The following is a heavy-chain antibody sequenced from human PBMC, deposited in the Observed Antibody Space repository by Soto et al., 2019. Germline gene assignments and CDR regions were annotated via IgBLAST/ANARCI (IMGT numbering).Heavy chain of an antibody. CDR1: GGSISSGGYY. D-gene: IGHD3-10*01. J-gene: IGHJ4*02. Sequence: QVQLQESGPGLVKPSQTLSLTCTVSGGSISSGGYYWSWIRQHPGKGLEWIGYIYYSGSTYYNPSLKSRVTMSGDTSKNQFSLKLSSVTAADTAVYYCARVDLYTMVRGVTSYYFDYWGQGTLVTVSS. CDR2: IYYSGST. CDR3: ARVDLYTMVRGVTSYYFDY. V-gene: IGHV4-31*03.